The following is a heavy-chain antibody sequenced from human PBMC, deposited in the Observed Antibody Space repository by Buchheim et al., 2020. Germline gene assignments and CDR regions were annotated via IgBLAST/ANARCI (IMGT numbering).Heavy chain of an antibody. J-gene: IGHJ6*02. D-gene: IGHD3-10*01. V-gene: IGHV3-48*04. Sequence: VQLVESGGGVVQPGRSLRLSCAASGFTFSSYGMHWVRQAPGKGLEWVSYISSSGSTIYYADSVKGRFTISRDNAKNSLYLQMNSLRAEDTAVYYCASIYGSGSYAYHYYYGMDVWGQGTT. CDR3: ASIYGSGSYAYHYYYGMDV. CDR1: GFTFSSYG. CDR2: ISSSGSTI.